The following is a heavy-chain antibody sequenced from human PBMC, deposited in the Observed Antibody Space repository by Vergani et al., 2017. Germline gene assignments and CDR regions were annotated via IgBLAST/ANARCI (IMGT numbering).Heavy chain of an antibody. CDR2: ISWDSGSI. V-gene: IGHV3-9*01. CDR1: GFTFSSYA. J-gene: IGHJ4*02. CDR3: AKDMAPIWFGESTKNYFDY. Sequence: EVQLLESGGGLVQPGGSLRLSCAASGFTFSSYAMSWVRQAPGKGLEWVSAISWDSGSIGYADSVKGRFTISRDNAKNSLYLQMNSLRAEDTALYYCAKDMAPIWFGESTKNYFDYWGQGTLVTVSS. D-gene: IGHD3-10*01.